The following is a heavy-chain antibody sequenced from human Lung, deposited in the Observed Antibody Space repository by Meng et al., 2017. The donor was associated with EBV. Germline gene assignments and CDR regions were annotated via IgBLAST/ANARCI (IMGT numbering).Heavy chain of an antibody. V-gene: IGHV3-11*01. CDR3: ARDVDYRADY. D-gene: IGHD4-11*01. CDR1: GFYFSDYY. CDR2: ISSSGITI. Sequence: GELVGLAGGLVKPGGSLGLSFKASGFYFSDYYMTWFRLSSRKGLEWLSYISSSGITIYYADSVQGRFTVSRDNAQNSLYLQMNNLRAEDTAVYYCARDVDYRADYWGQGALVTVSS. J-gene: IGHJ4*02.